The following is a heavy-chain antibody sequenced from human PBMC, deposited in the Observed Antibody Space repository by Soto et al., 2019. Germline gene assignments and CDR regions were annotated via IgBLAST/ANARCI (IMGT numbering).Heavy chain of an antibody. D-gene: IGHD3-10*01. Sequence: PGGSLRLSCAASGFTFSSYDMHWVRQATGKGLEWVSAIGTAGDTYYPGSVKGRFTISRENAKNSLYLQMNSLRAGDTAVYYCAGAACYGSGSYGFDNWGQGTLVTVSS. V-gene: IGHV3-13*01. CDR1: GFTFSSYD. J-gene: IGHJ4*02. CDR3: AGAACYGSGSYGFDN. CDR2: IGTAGDT.